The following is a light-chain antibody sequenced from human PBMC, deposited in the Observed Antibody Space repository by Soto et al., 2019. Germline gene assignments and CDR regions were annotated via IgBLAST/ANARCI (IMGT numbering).Light chain of an antibody. CDR1: QSVSSSY. CDR3: QQRSNWPSIT. V-gene: IGKV3D-20*02. CDR2: GAS. J-gene: IGKJ5*01. Sequence: IVMTQSPAILSFSTGDRATLSYVAFQSVSSSYLAWYQHKPGQAPRLLIHGASSRVTGIPDRFSGSGSGTDFTPTITRLEPEDFAVYYCQQRSNWPSITFGQGTRLEIK.